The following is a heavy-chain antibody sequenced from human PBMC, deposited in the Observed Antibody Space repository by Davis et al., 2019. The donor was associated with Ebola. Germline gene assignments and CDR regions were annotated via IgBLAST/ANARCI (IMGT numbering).Heavy chain of an antibody. Sequence: PSETLSLTCTVAGGSISSTDYYWGWIRQPPGKGLEWIGSIYYSGSTYYNPSLKSRVTISVDTSKNQFSLKLSSVTAADTAVYYCAGNSNYYYYMDVWGKGTTVTVSS. CDR2: IYYSGST. D-gene: IGHD4-11*01. J-gene: IGHJ6*03. V-gene: IGHV4-39*07. CDR1: GGSISSTDYY. CDR3: AGNSNYYYYMDV.